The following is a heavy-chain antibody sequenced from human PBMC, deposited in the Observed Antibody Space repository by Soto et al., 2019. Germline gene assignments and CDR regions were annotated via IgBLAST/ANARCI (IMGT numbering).Heavy chain of an antibody. CDR2: INAGNGNT. Sequence: GASVKVSCKASGYTFTSYAMHWVRQAPGQRLEWMGWINAGNGNTKYSQKFQGRVTITRDTSASTAYMELSSLRSEDTAVYYCAGGSFLGYCSSTSCYTPSFDIWGQGTMVTVSS. D-gene: IGHD2-2*02. CDR3: AGGSFLGYCSSTSCYTPSFDI. J-gene: IGHJ3*02. CDR1: GYTFTSYA. V-gene: IGHV1-3*01.